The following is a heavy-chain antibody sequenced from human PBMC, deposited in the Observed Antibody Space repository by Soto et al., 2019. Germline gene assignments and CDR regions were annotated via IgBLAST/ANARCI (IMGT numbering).Heavy chain of an antibody. D-gene: IGHD6-13*01. CDR1: GFSFSDYA. V-gene: IGHV3-23*01. CDR3: AKRSPYSSGWYSPIFDY. CDR2: ISESGGST. J-gene: IGHJ4*02. Sequence: GGSLRLSCAASGFSFSDYAMSWVRQAPGKGLEWVSVISESGGSTHYADSVRGRFTGSRDNSKNSLSLRMNSLRDEDTAVYFCAKRSPYSSGWYSPIFDYWGQGALVTVS.